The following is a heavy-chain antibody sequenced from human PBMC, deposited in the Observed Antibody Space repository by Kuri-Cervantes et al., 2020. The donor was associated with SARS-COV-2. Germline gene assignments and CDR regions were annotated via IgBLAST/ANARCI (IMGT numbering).Heavy chain of an antibody. CDR1: GYTFTGYY. D-gene: IGHD4-11*01. V-gene: IGHV1-2*02. J-gene: IGHJ6*03. Sequence: ASVKVSCKASGYTFTGYYMHWVRQPPGQGLEWMGWINPNIGGANYAQKFQGRVTMTRDTTISTAYMELSRLRSDNTAVDYCARAAAVTTYYYYYMDVWGKGTTVTVSS. CDR3: ARAAAVTTYYYYYMDV. CDR2: INPNIGGA.